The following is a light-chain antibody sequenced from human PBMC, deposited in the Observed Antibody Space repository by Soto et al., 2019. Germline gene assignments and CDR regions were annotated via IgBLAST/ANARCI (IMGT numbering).Light chain of an antibody. V-gene: IGKV3D-15*01. CDR3: QQYNNWPLT. CDR1: QTVRDN. J-gene: IGKJ4*01. CDR2: GAT. Sequence: SLATVSVSPGERATLSCGASQTVRDNLGWYQQKPGQPPRLLIYGATTRATGIPARFSGSGSGTEFTLTISSLQSEDFAVYYCQQYNNWPLTFGGGSMV.